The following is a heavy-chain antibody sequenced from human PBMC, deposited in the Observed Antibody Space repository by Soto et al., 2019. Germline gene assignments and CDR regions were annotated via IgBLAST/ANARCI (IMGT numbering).Heavy chain of an antibody. V-gene: IGHV4-30-4*01. CDR3: ARESDCSGGSCYSNWFDP. CDR2: IYYSGST. J-gene: IGHJ5*02. D-gene: IGHD2-15*01. Sequence: SSETLSLTCTVSGGSISSGDYYWSWIRQPPGKGLEWIGYIYYSGSTYYNPSLKSRVTISVDTSKNQFSLKLSSVTAADTAVYYCARESDCSGGSCYSNWFDPWGQGTLVTVSS. CDR1: GGSISSGDYY.